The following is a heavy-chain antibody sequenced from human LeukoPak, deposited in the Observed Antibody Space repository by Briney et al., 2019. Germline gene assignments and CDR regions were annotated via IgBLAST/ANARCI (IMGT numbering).Heavy chain of an antibody. J-gene: IGHJ4*02. D-gene: IGHD2-15*01. V-gene: IGHV3-23*01. Sequence: GGSLRLSCAASGFTFSNSAMAWVRQAPGKGLEWVSAISGRGDNTYYADSVKGRFTISRDNSKNTLYLQMHSLRAEDTAVYYCATATPPYCSGGSCYLAYWGQGTLVTVSS. CDR2: ISGRGDNT. CDR3: ATATPPYCSGGSCYLAY. CDR1: GFTFSNSA.